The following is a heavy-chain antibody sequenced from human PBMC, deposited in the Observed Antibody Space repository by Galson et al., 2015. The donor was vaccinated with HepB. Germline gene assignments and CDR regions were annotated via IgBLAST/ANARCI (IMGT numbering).Heavy chain of an antibody. V-gene: IGHV3-23*01. D-gene: IGHD4-17*01. CDR3: AKFKMYGDTENWFDP. CDR1: RFTFSSYD. J-gene: IGHJ5*02. Sequence: SLRLSCAASRFTFSSYDMSWVRQAPGKGLEWVSTISGSGGRTYYADSVKGRFTISRDESKNTLYVQMDSLRPEDTAMYYCAKFKMYGDTENWFDPWGQGTLVIVSS. CDR2: ISGSGGRT.